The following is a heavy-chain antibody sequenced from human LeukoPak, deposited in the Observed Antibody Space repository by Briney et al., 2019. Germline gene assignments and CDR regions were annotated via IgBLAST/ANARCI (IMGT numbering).Heavy chain of an antibody. CDR3: ASGYCSSTSCYAQQYDY. CDR2: IIPIFGTA. V-gene: IGHV1-69*05. D-gene: IGHD2-2*03. J-gene: IGHJ4*02. Sequence: SVKVSCKASGGTFSSYAISWVRQAPGQGLECMGRIIPIFGTANYAQKFQGRVTITTDESTSTAYMELSSLRSEDTSVYYCASGYCSSTSCYAQQYDYWGQGTLVTVSS. CDR1: GGTFSSYA.